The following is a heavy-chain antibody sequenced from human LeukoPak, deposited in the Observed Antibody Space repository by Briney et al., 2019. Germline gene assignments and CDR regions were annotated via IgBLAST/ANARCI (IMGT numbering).Heavy chain of an antibody. CDR3: ARTMITFGGVNSKAFDY. CDR2: IYSGGST. Sequence: GGSLRLSCAASGFTVSSNYMSWFRQAPGKGLEWVSVIYSGGSTYYADSVKGRFTISRDNSKNTLYLQMNSLRAEDTAVYYCARTMITFGGVNSKAFDYWGQGTLVTVSS. D-gene: IGHD3-16*01. J-gene: IGHJ4*02. V-gene: IGHV3-66*01. CDR1: GFTVSSNY.